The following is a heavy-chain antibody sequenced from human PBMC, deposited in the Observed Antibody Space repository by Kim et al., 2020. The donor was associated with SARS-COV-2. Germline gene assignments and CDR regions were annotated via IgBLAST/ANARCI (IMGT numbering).Heavy chain of an antibody. CDR3: ARDIAAAGKGEYYFDY. Sequence: SVNNRLTISRDNSQNPLYLQMTSLRAADTSVYYCARDIAAAGKGEYYFDYWGQGTLVTVSS. J-gene: IGHJ4*02. V-gene: IGHV3-30*01. D-gene: IGHD6-13*01.